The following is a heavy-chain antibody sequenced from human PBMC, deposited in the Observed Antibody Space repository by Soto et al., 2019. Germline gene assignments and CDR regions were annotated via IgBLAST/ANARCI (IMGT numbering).Heavy chain of an antibody. D-gene: IGHD6-19*01. CDR2: IWYDGSNK. V-gene: IGHV3-33*01. CDR1: GFTSSSYG. J-gene: IGHJ6*02. Sequence: PGGSLRLSCAASGFTSSSYGMHWVRQAPGKGLEWVAVIWYDGSNKYYADSVKGRFTISRDNSKNTLYLQMNSLRAEDTAVYYCASPIAVAGMIDYYGMDVWGQGTTVTVSS. CDR3: ASPIAVAGMIDYYGMDV.